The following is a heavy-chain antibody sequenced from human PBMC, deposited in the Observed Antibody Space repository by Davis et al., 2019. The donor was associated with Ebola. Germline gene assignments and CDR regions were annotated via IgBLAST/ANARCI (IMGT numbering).Heavy chain of an antibody. D-gene: IGHD1-26*01. CDR1: GGSVSSGSYY. CDR2: IYTSGST. V-gene: IGHV4-61*02. CDR3: ARDRKWELRIIDY. J-gene: IGHJ4*02. Sequence: LRLSCTVSGGSVSSGSYYWSWIRQPAGKGLEWIGRIYTSGSTNYNPSLKSRVTMSVDTSKNQFSLKLSSVTAADTAVYYCARDRKWELRIIDYWGQGTLVTVSS.